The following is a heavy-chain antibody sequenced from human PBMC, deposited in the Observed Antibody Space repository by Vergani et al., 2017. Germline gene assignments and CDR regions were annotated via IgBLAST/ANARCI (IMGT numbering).Heavy chain of an antibody. CDR2: IYAGDSDV. J-gene: IGHJ5*02. CDR3: AKTHDFSSLYSSYNWFDP. D-gene: IGHD3-3*01. V-gene: IGHV5-51*01. Sequence: VQLVQSGAEVKKPGASVKVSCKASGYTFTSHYMHWVRQAPGQGLEWMGIIYAGDSDVRYSPSFQGQVTMSVDKSLSTAYLQWSSLKASDTATYYCAKTHDFSSLYSSYNWFDPWGQGTQVTVSS. CDR1: GYTFTSHY.